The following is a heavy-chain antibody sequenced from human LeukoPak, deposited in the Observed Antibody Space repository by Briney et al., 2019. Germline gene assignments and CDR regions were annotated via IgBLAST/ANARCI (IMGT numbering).Heavy chain of an antibody. D-gene: IGHD3-10*01. CDR2: IYSGSST. Sequence: PGGSLRLSCAASGFTVSSNYMSWVRQAPGKGLEWVSVIYSGSSTYYADSVKGRFTISRDNSKNTLYLQMNSLRAEDTAVYYCARVEAGSYFDYWGQGTLVTVSS. CDR1: GFTVSSNY. J-gene: IGHJ4*02. V-gene: IGHV3-53*01. CDR3: ARVEAGSYFDY.